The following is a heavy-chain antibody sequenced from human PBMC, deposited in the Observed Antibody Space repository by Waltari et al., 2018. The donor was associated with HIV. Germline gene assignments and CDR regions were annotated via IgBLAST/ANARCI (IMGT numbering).Heavy chain of an antibody. CDR1: GFTFVSYA. D-gene: IGHD2-21*01. CDR3: ASHPVPFCGNRRCYGGF. J-gene: IGHJ4*02. Sequence: EVQLLESGGALVQPGGSLRLSCAGSGFTFVSYAMSWVRQAPGKWLALLSSISATGATTYYSDSVKGRFTISRDNSKNTLYVQMNSLVVEDTAIYYCASHPVPFCGNRRCYGGFWGQGTLVAVSS. V-gene: IGHV3-23*01. CDR2: ISATGATT.